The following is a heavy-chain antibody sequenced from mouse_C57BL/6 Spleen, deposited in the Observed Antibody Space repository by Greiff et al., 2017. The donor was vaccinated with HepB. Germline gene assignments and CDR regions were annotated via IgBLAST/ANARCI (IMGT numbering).Heavy chain of an antibody. J-gene: IGHJ4*01. CDR2: IDPSDSYT. CDR1: GYTFTSYW. Sequence: VQLQQSGAELVMPGASVKLSCKASGYTFTSYWMHWVKQRPGQGLEWIGEIDPSDSYTNYNQKFKGKSTLTVDKSSSTAYMQLSSLTSEDSAVYYCARATVVADYYAMDYWGQGTSVTVSS. D-gene: IGHD1-1*01. CDR3: ARATVVADYYAMDY. V-gene: IGHV1-69*01.